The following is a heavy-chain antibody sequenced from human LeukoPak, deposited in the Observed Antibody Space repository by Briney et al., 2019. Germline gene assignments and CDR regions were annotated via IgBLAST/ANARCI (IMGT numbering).Heavy chain of an antibody. CDR3: ARHWFSESSSSWYA. CDR2: IDPSDSYT. V-gene: IGHV5-10-1*01. CDR1: GYSFTSYW. J-gene: IGHJ4*02. D-gene: IGHD6-13*01. Sequence: GESLKISCKGSGYSFTSYWISWERQMPGKGLEWMGRIDPSDSYTNYSPSFQGHVTISADKSISTAYLQWSSLKASDTAMYYCARHWFSESSSSWYAWGQGTLVTVSS.